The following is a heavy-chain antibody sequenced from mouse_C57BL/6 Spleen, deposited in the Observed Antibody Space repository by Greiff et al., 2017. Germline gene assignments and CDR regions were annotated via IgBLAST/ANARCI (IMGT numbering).Heavy chain of an antibody. Sequence: VQLQQSGPELVKPGASVKMSCKASGYTFTDYNMHWVKQSHGQSLEWIGYINPNNGGTSYNPKFKGKATLTVNKSSSTAYMELRSLTSEDSAVYYGASYYYGSSYYFDDWGKGTTLTVSS. CDR3: ASYYYGSSYYFDD. D-gene: IGHD1-1*01. CDR2: INPNNGGT. CDR1: GYTFTDYN. V-gene: IGHV1-22*01. J-gene: IGHJ2*01.